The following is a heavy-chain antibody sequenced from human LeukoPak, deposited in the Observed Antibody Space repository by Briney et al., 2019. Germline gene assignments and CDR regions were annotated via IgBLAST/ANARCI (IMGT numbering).Heavy chain of an antibody. D-gene: IGHD3-16*01. CDR2: ISGSGGST. CDR3: ARGEDNADEYLREDY. V-gene: IGHV3-23*01. J-gene: IGHJ4*02. CDR1: GFTFSSYA. Sequence: PTGGSLRLSCAASGFTFSSYAISWVRQPPGKGLEWVSFISGSGGSTYYADSVKGRFTISRDNAKNSLYLQMNSLRADDTAVYYCARGEDNADEYLREDYWGQGTLVTVSS.